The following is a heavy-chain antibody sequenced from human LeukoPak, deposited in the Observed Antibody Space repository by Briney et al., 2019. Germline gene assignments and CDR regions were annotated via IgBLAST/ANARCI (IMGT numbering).Heavy chain of an antibody. CDR2: IRYDGSNK. J-gene: IGHJ5*02. CDR1: GFTFSSYG. V-gene: IGHV3-30*02. Sequence: GESLRLSCAASGFTFSSYGMHWVRQAPGKGLEWVAFIRYDGSNKYYADSVKGRFTISRDNSKNTLYLQMNSLRAEDTAVYYCAKDLVATFPNWFDPWGQGTLVTVSS. D-gene: IGHD5-12*01. CDR3: AKDLVATFPNWFDP.